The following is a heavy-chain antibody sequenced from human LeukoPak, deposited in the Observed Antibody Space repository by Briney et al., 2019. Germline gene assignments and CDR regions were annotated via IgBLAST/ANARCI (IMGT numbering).Heavy chain of an antibody. J-gene: IGHJ4*02. V-gene: IGHV4-34*01. CDR1: GGSFSGYY. Sequence: SETLSLTCAVYGGSFSGYYWSWIRQPPGKGLEWIGEINHSGSTNYNPSLKSRVTISVDTSKNQFSLKLSSVTAADTAVYYCARLDMHSSGQLAFDYWGQGTLVTVSS. D-gene: IGHD3-22*01. CDR2: INHSGST. CDR3: ARLDMHSSGQLAFDY.